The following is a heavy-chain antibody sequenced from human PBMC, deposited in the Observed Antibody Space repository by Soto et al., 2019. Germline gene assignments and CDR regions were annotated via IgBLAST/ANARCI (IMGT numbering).Heavy chain of an antibody. D-gene: IGHD2-21*01. Sequence: SETLSLTCSVSGAALNSGNYYWSWIRQVPGKGLEWIGHIYVTGAVDYNPSLRDRITISQDTSERQFSPNLRLVTAADTAVYYCARLRIATNNYKWFDPWGQGALVTVSS. V-gene: IGHV4-31*03. CDR1: GAALNSGNYY. J-gene: IGHJ5*02. CDR3: ARLRIATNNYKWFDP. CDR2: IYVTGAV.